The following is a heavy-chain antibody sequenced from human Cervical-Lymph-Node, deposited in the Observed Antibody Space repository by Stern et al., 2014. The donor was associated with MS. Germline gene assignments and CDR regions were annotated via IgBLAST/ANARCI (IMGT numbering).Heavy chain of an antibody. V-gene: IGHV3-30*18. J-gene: IGHJ1*01. CDR1: GFTLSSYG. D-gene: IGHD3-10*01. Sequence: QVQLVQSGGGVVQPGGSLRLSCEASGFTLSSYGMHWVRQAPGKGLEWVAVISYDGRNKYYVNSVKGRFTISRDNSKNTLYLQMSSLRTDDTAVYYCAENRVLGRGPFRRWGQGTLVAVSS. CDR2: ISYDGRNK. CDR3: AENRVLGRGPFRR.